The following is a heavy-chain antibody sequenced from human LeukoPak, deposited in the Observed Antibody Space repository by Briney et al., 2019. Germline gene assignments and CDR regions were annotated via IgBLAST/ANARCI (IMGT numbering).Heavy chain of an antibody. CDR3: AKDLTITFGGVIGLFDY. CDR1: GFTFSSYA. Sequence: GGSLRLSCAASGFTFSSYAMSWVRQAPGKGLEWVSAISGSGGSTYYADSVKGRFTISRDNSKNTLYLQMNSLRAEDTAVYYCAKDLTITFGGVIGLFDYWGQGTLVTVSS. V-gene: IGHV3-23*01. J-gene: IGHJ4*02. D-gene: IGHD3-16*02. CDR2: ISGSGGST.